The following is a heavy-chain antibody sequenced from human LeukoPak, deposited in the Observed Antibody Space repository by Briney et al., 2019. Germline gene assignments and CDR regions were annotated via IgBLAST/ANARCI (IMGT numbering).Heavy chain of an antibody. CDR1: GGSFSGYY. CDR3: ARDPNYYDSSGGKYYYYMDV. Sequence: SETLSLTCAVYGGSFSGYYWTWIRQPPGEGLDWIGEINHSGSTDYNPSLKSRVTISVDTSKNQFSLKLNSVTAADTAVYYCARDPNYYDSSGGKYYYYMDVWGKGTTVTISS. CDR2: INHSGST. V-gene: IGHV4-34*01. D-gene: IGHD3-22*01. J-gene: IGHJ6*03.